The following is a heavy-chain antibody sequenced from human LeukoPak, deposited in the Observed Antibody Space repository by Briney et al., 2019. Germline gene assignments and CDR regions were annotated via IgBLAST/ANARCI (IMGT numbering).Heavy chain of an antibody. CDR2: INGDGSIT. J-gene: IGHJ4*02. CDR1: GFTISGYW. CDR3: GRSGDFWSGSGVAY. Sequence: GGSLRLSCSASGFTISGYWRHWVRQAPGKGRVWVSRINGDGSITAYADSGKGRFTISRDNAKNTLFLKMNSLRAEDTAVYYCGRSGDFWSGSGVAYWGQGTLVTVSS. D-gene: IGHD3-3*01. V-gene: IGHV3-74*01.